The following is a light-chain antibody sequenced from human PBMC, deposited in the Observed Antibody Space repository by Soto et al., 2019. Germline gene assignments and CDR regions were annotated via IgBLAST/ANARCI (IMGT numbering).Light chain of an antibody. V-gene: IGLV1-51*01. J-gene: IGLJ2*01. CDR2: DNT. Sequence: QSVLTQPPSLSAAPGQKVAISCSGSSPNIGKNDVSWYQQSPGTAPKLLIYDNTERPSGIVDRFSGSKSGTSATLGITGLQTGDEADYYCGAWDDSLGTVLFGGGTKLTVL. CDR1: SPNIGKND. CDR3: GAWDDSLGTVL.